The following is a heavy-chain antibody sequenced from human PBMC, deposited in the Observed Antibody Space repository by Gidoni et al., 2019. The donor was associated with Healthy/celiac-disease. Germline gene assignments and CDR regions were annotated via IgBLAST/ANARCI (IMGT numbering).Heavy chain of an antibody. J-gene: IGHJ4*02. CDR2: ISGSGGST. V-gene: IGHV3-23*01. CDR1: GFTFSTYA. CDR3: AKGYYDSSGYQSSFDY. Sequence: EVQLLESGGGLVQPGGSLRLSCPASGFTFSTYAMRWVRQPPGKGLEWVSAISGSGGSTYYADSVKGRFTISRDNSKNTLYLQMNSLRAEDTAVYYCAKGYYDSSGYQSSFDYWGQGTLVTVSS. D-gene: IGHD3-22*01.